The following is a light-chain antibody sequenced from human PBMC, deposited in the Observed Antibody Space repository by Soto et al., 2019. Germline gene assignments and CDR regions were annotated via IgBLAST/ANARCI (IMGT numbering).Light chain of an antibody. CDR1: HSLDDN. CDR3: QQYSNWPPYT. J-gene: IGKJ2*01. Sequence: ETLLTQSPVTLSVSPGERATLSCRASHSLDDNLAWYQQKPGQAPRLLIYDTSTRATDVPARFSGAGSGTEFTLTISSLQSEDFAVYYCQQYSNWPPYTFGQGTRLEI. V-gene: IGKV3-15*01. CDR2: DTS.